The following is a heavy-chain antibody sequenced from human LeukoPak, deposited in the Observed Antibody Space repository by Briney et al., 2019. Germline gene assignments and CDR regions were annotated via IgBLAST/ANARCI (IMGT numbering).Heavy chain of an antibody. Sequence: GASVKVSCKASGYTFTGYYMHWVRQAPGQGLEWMGWINPNSGGTNYAQKFQGRVTMTRDTSISTAYMELSRLRSDDTAVYYCARPNYYDSSGFDYWGQGTLVTVSS. CDR1: GYTFTGYY. CDR3: ARPNYYDSSGFDY. CDR2: INPNSGGT. D-gene: IGHD3-22*01. J-gene: IGHJ4*02. V-gene: IGHV1-2*02.